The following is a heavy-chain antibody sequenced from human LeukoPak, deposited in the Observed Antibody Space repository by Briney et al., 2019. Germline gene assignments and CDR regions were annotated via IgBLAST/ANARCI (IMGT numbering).Heavy chain of an antibody. V-gene: IGHV3-21*01. J-gene: IGHJ4*02. CDR3: ARGSAGYSGYDFDY. D-gene: IGHD5-12*01. CDR1: GFTFSSYS. CDR2: ISSSSSYI. Sequence: PGGSLRLSCAASGFTFSSYSMNWVRQAPGKGLEWVSSISSSSSYIYYADSVKGRFTISRDNTKNSLYLQMNSLRAEDTAVYYCARGSAGYSGYDFDYWGQGTLVTVSS.